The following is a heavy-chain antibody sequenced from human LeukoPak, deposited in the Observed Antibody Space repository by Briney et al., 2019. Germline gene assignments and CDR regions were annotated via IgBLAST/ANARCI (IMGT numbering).Heavy chain of an antibody. Sequence: PGGSLRLSCATSGFTFSDYWMSGLRQAPGKGPEWVAIIKQDGSKTHYVDFVKGRFTISRDNDKSSLFLQMNSLRDEDTAVYYCARGQGCLSDSWGQGIQVTVTS. CDR3: ARGQGCLSDS. CDR2: IKQDGSKT. J-gene: IGHJ4*02. CDR1: GFTFSDYW. D-gene: IGHD3-16*01. V-gene: IGHV3-7*03.